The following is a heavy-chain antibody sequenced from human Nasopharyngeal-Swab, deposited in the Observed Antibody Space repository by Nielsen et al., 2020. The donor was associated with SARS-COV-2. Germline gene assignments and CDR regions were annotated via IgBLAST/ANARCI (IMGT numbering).Heavy chain of an antibody. J-gene: IGHJ6*02. CDR3: ARGDTIFGVVMDGMDV. Sequence: ASVKVSCKASGYTFTSYYMHWVRQAPGQGLEWMGIINPNDGSTSDAQKFQGRVSMTRETSTSTVYMELSSLRSEDTAVYYCARGDTIFGVVMDGMDVWGQGTTVTVSS. V-gene: IGHV1-46*01. CDR1: GYTFTSYY. CDR2: INPNDGST. D-gene: IGHD3-3*01.